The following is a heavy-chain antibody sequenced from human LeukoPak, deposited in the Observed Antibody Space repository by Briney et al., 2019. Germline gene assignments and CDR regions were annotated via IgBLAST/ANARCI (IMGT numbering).Heavy chain of an antibody. D-gene: IGHD6-6*01. J-gene: IGHJ4*02. Sequence: PGGSLRLSCAASGFSFSTSSMNWVRQAPGKGLEWISYISSSSSAIYYADSVRGRFTISRDNAKNSLFLQMSSLTAEDTAVYYCVKMARLADNWGQGTLVTVSS. CDR2: ISSSSSAI. CDR1: GFSFSTSS. CDR3: VKMARLADN. V-gene: IGHV3-48*04.